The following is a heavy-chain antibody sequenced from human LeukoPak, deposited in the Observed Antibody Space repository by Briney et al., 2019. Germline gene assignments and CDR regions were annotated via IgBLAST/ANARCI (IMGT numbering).Heavy chain of an antibody. CDR2: ISADGGSA. CDR3: AKESGKFDY. Sequence: GGSLRLSCAASGFTFDDYAMHWVRQAPGKGLEWVSLISADGGSAFSADSVKGRFSISRDNSKNSLYLQMDSLRSEDTAMYYCAKESGKFDYWGQGTLVVVSS. CDR1: GFTFDDYA. V-gene: IGHV3-43*02. J-gene: IGHJ4*02.